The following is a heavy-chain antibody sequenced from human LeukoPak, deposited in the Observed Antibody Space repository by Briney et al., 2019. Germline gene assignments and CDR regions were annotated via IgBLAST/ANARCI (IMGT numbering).Heavy chain of an antibody. CDR3: ARRTSNPVGAIDY. CDR2: ISYSGT. D-gene: IGHD1-26*01. CDR1: GGSISSSNYY. Sequence: SETLSLTCTVSGGSISSSNYYRGWIRQPPGRGLEWIGSISYSGTYYNPSLKSRLTISVDTSKNHFSLNLRSVTAADTAVYYCARRTSNPVGAIDYWGQGTLVTASS. J-gene: IGHJ4*02. V-gene: IGHV4-39*01.